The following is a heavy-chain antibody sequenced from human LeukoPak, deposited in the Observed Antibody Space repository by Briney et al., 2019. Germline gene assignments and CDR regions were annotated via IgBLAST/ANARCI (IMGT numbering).Heavy chain of an antibody. V-gene: IGHV1-18*01. CDR1: GYAFTSYG. CDR3: WREDNSRGSCYSLSLTPVFHVFDI. Sequence: GASVKVSCKASGYAFTSYGISWVRQAPGQGLEWMGWISAYNGNTNYAPKLQGRVTMTTDTSTSTAYMELRSLRSDDTAVYYCWREDNSRGSCYSLSLTPVFHVFDIWGQGTMVTVSS. D-gene: IGHD2-15*01. CDR2: ISAYNGNT. J-gene: IGHJ3*02.